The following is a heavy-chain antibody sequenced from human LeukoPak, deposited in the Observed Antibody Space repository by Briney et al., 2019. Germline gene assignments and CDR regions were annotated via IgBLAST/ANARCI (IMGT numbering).Heavy chain of an antibody. CDR1: GLTFSSYA. V-gene: IGHV3-23*01. CDR2: MSGSGGST. J-gene: IGHJ6*02. CDR3: ARGNYGSGDYGMDV. D-gene: IGHD3-10*01. Sequence: GRSLRLSCAASGLTFSSYAMSWVRQAPGKGLEWVSGMSGSGGSTYYADSVKGRFTISRDNSKNTLYLQMNSLRAEDTAVYYCARGNYGSGDYGMDVWGQGTAVTVSS.